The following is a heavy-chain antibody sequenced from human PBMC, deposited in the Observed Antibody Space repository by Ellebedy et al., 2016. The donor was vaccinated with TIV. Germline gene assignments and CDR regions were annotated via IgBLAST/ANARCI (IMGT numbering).Heavy chain of an antibody. Sequence: MPSETLSLTCTVSGGSISSSYWSWIRQPPGKGLAWIGYIYYSGSTYYTPSLKSRVTISVDTSKNQFSLRLTSVTAADTAVYYCARGNSSSSRVYYWGQGTLVTVSS. CDR2: IYYSGST. D-gene: IGHD6-6*01. J-gene: IGHJ4*02. CDR3: ARGNSSSSRVYY. CDR1: GGSISSSY. V-gene: IGHV4-59*08.